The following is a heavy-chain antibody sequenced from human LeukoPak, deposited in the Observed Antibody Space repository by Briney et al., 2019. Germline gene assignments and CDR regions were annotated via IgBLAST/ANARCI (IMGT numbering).Heavy chain of an antibody. CDR1: GFTFSNYA. CDR3: ASSAVTTEDTVDC. CDR2: ISYDGSNK. Sequence: GGSLRLSCAPSGFTFSNYAMHWVRQAPGKGLEWVAVISYDGSNKYYADSVQGRFTISRDNSKNTLYLQMNSLSREDTAVYYCASSAVTTEDTVDCWGQGTLVTVSS. D-gene: IGHD4-17*01. J-gene: IGHJ4*02. V-gene: IGHV3-30*04.